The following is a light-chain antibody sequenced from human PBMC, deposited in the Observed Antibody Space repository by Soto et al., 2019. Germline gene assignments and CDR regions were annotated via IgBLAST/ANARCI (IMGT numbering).Light chain of an antibody. CDR1: QTISSW. CDR3: QHYNSYSEA. V-gene: IGKV1-5*03. Sequence: DIQMTQSPATLSGSAVYRVTITCRASQTISSWLAWYQQKPGKAPKLLIYKASTLKSGVPSRFSGSGSGTEFTLTISSLQPDDFATYYCQHYNSYSEAFGQGTKVDIK. J-gene: IGKJ1*01. CDR2: KAS.